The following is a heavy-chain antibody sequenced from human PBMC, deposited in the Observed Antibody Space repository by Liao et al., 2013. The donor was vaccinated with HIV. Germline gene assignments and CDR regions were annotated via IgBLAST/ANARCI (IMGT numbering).Heavy chain of an antibody. CDR2: INHSGST. CDR1: GGSLSGHY. J-gene: IGHJ4*02. Sequence: QVQLQQWGAGLLKPSETLSLTCAVYGGSLSGHYWNWIRQPPGKGLEWLGEINHSGSTNYNPSLKSRVTISVDTSKNQFSLKLSSVTAADTAVYYCARDMDDYGDYASDYWGQGTLVTVSS. CDR3: ARDMDDYGDYASDY. D-gene: IGHD4-17*01. V-gene: IGHV4-34*01.